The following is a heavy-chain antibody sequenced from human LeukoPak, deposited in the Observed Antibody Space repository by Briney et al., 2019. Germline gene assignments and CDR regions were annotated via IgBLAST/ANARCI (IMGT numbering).Heavy chain of an antibody. CDR1: GGSFSGYY. CDR3: ARGANFYYYGMDV. Sequence: KPSETLSLTCAVYGGSFSGYYWSWIRQPPGKGLEWIGEINHSGSTNYNPSLKSRVTISVDTSKNQFSLKLSSVTAADTAVYYCARGANFYYYGMDVWGQGTLVTVSS. V-gene: IGHV4-34*01. J-gene: IGHJ6*02. D-gene: IGHD2-15*01. CDR2: INHSGST.